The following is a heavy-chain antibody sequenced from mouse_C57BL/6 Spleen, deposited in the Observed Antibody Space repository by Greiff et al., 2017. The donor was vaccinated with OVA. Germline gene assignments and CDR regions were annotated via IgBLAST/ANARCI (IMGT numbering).Heavy chain of an antibody. CDR3: SDDSAVYYCARSYSNYEAWFAY. J-gene: IGHJ3*01. V-gene: IGHV1-87*01. D-gene: IGHD2-5*01. CDR2: GQGLEWIG. CDR1: YTFSRRVH. Sequence: QVQLQQSGPELARPWASVKISCQAFYTFSRRVHFAIRDTNYWMQWVKQRPGQGLEWIGAIYPGNGDTSYNQKFKGKATLTADKSSSTAYMQLSSRTSDDSAVYYCARSYSNYEAWFAYWGQGTLVTVSA.